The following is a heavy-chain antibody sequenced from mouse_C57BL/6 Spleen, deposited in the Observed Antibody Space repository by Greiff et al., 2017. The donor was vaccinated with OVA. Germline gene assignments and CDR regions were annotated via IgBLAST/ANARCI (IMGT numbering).Heavy chain of an antibody. CDR1: GFTFSSYA. Sequence: DVQLVESGEGLVKPGGSLKLSCAASGFTFSSYAMSWVRQTPEKRLEWVAYISSGGDYIYYADTVKGRFTISRDNARNTLYLQMSSLKSEDTAMYYCTRESTTVVARWYFDVWGTGTTVTVSS. CDR2: ISSGGDYI. CDR3: TRESTTVVARWYFDV. J-gene: IGHJ1*03. D-gene: IGHD1-1*01. V-gene: IGHV5-9-1*02.